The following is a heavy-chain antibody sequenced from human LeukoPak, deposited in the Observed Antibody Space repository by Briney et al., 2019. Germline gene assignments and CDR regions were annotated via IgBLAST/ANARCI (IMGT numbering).Heavy chain of an antibody. D-gene: IGHD5-24*01. CDR3: ARAVKMATIGH. V-gene: IGHV4-59*01. J-gene: IGHJ4*02. Sequence: SETLSLTCTVSGGSISSYYWSWIRQPPGKGLEWIGYIYYSGSTNYNPSLKSRVTISVDTSKNQFSLKLSSVTAADTAVYYCARAVKMATIGHWGQGTLVTVSS. CDR2: IYYSGST. CDR1: GGSISSYY.